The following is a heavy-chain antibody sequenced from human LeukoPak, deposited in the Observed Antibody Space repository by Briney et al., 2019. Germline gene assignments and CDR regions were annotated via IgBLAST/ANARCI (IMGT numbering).Heavy chain of an antibody. Sequence: GGSLRLSCAASGFTFSSYAMSWVRQAPGRGLEWVSGISGSGGSTYYADSVKGRFTISRDNSKNTLYLQMNSLRAEDTAVYYCAKGPSIVVVPAAMGNWFDPWGQGTLVTVSS. V-gene: IGHV3-23*01. CDR2: ISGSGGST. J-gene: IGHJ5*02. CDR1: GFTFSSYA. D-gene: IGHD2-2*01. CDR3: AKGPSIVVVPAAMGNWFDP.